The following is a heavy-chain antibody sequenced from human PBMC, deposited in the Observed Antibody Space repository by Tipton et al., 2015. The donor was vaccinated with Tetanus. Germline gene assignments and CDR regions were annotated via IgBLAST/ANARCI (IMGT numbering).Heavy chain of an antibody. J-gene: IGHJ6*02. CDR2: IFYGGAT. V-gene: IGHV4-59*01. Sequence: PGLVKPSETLSLTCSVSGGSITPYYWTWIRQPPGKGLEWIGYIFYGGATNYNPSLGGRLTISVDTSKNQFSLKLTSVTAADTAVYFCARKLADYNGGGMDVWGPGTTVTVSS. CDR1: GGSITPYY. D-gene: IGHD5-12*01. CDR3: ARKLADYNGGGMDV.